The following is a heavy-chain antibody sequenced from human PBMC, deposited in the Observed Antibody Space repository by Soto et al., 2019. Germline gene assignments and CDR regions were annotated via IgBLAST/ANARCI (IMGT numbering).Heavy chain of an antibody. V-gene: IGHV4-34*01. J-gene: IGHJ6*03. CDR1: GGSFSGYY. CDR2: INHSGST. CDR3: ARGSTGLRAYYYYYMDV. D-gene: IGHD3-9*01. Sequence: QSQTLSLTCAVYGGSFSGYYWSWIRQPPGKGLEWIGEINHSGSTNYNPSLKSRVTISVDTSKNHFSLKLSSVTAADTAVYYCARGSTGLRAYYYYYMDVWGKGTTVTVSS.